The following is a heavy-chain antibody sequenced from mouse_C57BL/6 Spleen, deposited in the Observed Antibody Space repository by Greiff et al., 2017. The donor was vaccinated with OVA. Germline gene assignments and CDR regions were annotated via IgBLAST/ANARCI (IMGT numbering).Heavy chain of an antibody. V-gene: IGHV1-18*01. D-gene: IGHD1-1*01. CDR2: INPNNGGT. CDR1: GYTFTDYN. CDR3: ARGDYYGSSRGYAMDY. Sequence: VHVKQSGPELVKPGASVKIPCKASGYTFTDYNMDWVKQSHGKSLEWIGDINPNNGGTIYNQKFKGKATLTVDKSSSTAYMELRSLTSEDTAVYYCARGDYYGSSRGYAMDYWGQGTSVTVSS. J-gene: IGHJ4*01.